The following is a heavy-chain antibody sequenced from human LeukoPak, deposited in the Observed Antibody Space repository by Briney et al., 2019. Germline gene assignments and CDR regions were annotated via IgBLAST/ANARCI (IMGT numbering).Heavy chain of an antibody. J-gene: IGHJ4*02. D-gene: IGHD3-10*01. CDR1: GFTFSSYG. V-gene: IGHV3-30*02. CDR3: SGDPGDY. Sequence: GGSLRLSCAASGFTFSSYGMHWVRQAPGKGLEWVAFIRYDGNNKYYADSVKGRFTISRDNAKNSLFLQMSSLRAEDTAVYFCSGDPGDYWGQGTLVTVSS. CDR2: IRYDGNNK.